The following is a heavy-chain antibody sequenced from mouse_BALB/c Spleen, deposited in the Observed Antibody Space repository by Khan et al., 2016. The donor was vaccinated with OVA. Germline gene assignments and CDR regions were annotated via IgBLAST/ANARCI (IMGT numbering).Heavy chain of an antibody. D-gene: IGHD2-14*01. V-gene: IGHV1-4*01. Sequence: QVQLQQSGAELARPGASVKMSCKASGYTFTSYTMHWVKQRPGQGLEWIGHINPSSGYTNYNQKFKDKATLTADKSSSIAYMQLSSLTSEDSAVYYCAREGSYYRSDGWFAYWGQGTLVTVSA. CDR3: AREGSYYRSDGWFAY. J-gene: IGHJ3*01. CDR1: GYTFTSYT. CDR2: INPSSGYT.